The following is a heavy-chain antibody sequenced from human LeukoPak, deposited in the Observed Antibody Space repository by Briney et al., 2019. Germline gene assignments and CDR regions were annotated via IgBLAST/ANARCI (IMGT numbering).Heavy chain of an antibody. J-gene: IGHJ3*02. CDR3: ARGRFCSADICSGGDAFDI. CDR2: INHSGST. Sequence: SETLSLTCAVYGGSFSGYYWSWIRQPPGKGLEWIGEINHSGSTNYNPSLKSRVTISVDTSKNQSSLKLKSLTAADTALYYCARGRFCSADICSGGDAFDIWGRGTMVSVSS. CDR1: GGSFSGYY. V-gene: IGHV4-34*01. D-gene: IGHD3-3*01.